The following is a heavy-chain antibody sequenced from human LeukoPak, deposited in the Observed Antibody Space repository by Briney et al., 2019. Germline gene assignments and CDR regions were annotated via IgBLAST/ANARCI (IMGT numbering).Heavy chain of an antibody. V-gene: IGHV4-34*01. J-gene: IGHJ4*02. CDR1: GGSFSGYY. D-gene: IGHD3-22*01. CDR2: INHSGST. CDR3: ARGPSERYYESSGYYYFDY. Sequence: SETLSLTCAVYGGSFSGYYWSWIRQPPGKGLEWIGEINHSGSTNYNPSLKSRVTISVDTSKNQFSLKLSSVTAADTAVYYCARGPSERYYESSGYYYFDYWGQGTPVTVSS.